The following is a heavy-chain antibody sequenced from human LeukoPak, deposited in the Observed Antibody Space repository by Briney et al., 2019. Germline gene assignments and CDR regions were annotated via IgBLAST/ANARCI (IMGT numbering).Heavy chain of an antibody. CDR3: ASKTVHGYTGAFDI. D-gene: IGHD5-24*01. CDR2: ILYSGST. Sequence: SETLSLTCDVSGVSISNYYCTWIRQSPGKGLEWIGYILYSGSTNNNPSLKGRVTVSVDTSKNQFSLKLSSVTAADTAVYYCASKTVHGYTGAFDIWGQGTMVTVSS. J-gene: IGHJ3*02. V-gene: IGHV4-59*12. CDR1: GVSISNYY.